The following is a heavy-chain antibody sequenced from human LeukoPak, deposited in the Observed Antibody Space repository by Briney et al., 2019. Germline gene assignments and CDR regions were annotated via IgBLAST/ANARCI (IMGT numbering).Heavy chain of an antibody. CDR3: VIFIMGTTTTDY. J-gene: IGHJ4*02. D-gene: IGHD1-26*01. CDR1: GGSINNYY. Sequence: SETLSLTCTVSGGSINNYYWSWIRQPPGKGLEWIGEIDHSGSTKYNPSLKSRVTISVDTSKNQFSLNLSSVTDTAVYYCVIFIMGTTTTDYWGQGTLVTVSS. CDR2: IDHSGST. V-gene: IGHV4-59*01.